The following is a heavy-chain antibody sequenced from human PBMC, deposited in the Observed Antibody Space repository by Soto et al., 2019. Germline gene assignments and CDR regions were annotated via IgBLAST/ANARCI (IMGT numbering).Heavy chain of an antibody. V-gene: IGHV1-46*03. D-gene: IGHD3-10*01. Sequence: ASVKVSCKASGYTFTSYYMHWVRQAPGQGLEWMGIINPSGGSTSYAQKFQGRVTMTRDTSTSTVYMELSSLRSEDTAVYYCARGIFGRTYYYGSGSYYHFDYWGRGTLVTVSS. CDR3: ARGIFGRTYYYGSGSYYHFDY. CDR1: GYTFTSYY. J-gene: IGHJ4*02. CDR2: INPSGGST.